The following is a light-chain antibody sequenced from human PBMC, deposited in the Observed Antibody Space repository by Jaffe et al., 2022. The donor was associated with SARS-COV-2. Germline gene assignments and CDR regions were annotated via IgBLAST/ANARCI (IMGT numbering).Light chain of an antibody. J-gene: IGLJ2*01. V-gene: IGLV1-44*01. CDR2: SNN. CDR3: AAWDDSLNAPV. CDR1: NSNIGSNT. Sequence: QSALTQPPSASGTPGQRVTVSCSGSNSNIGSNTVNWYQQLPGTAPKLLIYSNNQRPSGVPDRFSGSKSGTSASLAISGLQSEDEADYSCAAWDDSLNAPVFGGGTKLTVL.